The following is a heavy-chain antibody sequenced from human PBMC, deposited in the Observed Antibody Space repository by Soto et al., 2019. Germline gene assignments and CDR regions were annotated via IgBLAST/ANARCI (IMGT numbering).Heavy chain of an antibody. CDR2: IRSKANSYAT. V-gene: IGHV3-73*01. Sequence: TGGSLRLSCAASGFTFSGSAMHWVRQASGKGLEWVGRIRSKANSYATAYAASVKGRFTISRDDSKNTAYLQMNSLKTEDTAVYYCTSPPCTSCYYMDVWGKGTTVTVSS. D-gene: IGHD2-2*01. J-gene: IGHJ6*03. CDR3: TSPPCTSCYYMDV. CDR1: GFTFSGSA.